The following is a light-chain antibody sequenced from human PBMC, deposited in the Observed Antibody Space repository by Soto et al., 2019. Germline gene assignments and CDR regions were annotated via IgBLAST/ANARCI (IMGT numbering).Light chain of an antibody. CDR1: SSNIGSNY. V-gene: IGLV1-47*01. CDR3: AAWDDSLSGPCVV. J-gene: IGLJ2*01. Sequence: QSALTQPPSASGTPGQRVTISCSGSSSNIGSNYVYWYQQLPGTAPKLLIYRNNQRPSGVPDRFSGSKSGTSASLAISGLRSEDEAGYYCAAWDDSLSGPCVVFGGGTKVTVL. CDR2: RNN.